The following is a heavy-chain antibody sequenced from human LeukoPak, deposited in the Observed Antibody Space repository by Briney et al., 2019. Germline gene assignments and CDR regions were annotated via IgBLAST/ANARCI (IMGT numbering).Heavy chain of an antibody. V-gene: IGHV3-23*01. Sequence: GGSLRLSCAASGFTFSSYAMSWVRQAPGKGLEWVSAISASGGSTYYADSVKGRFTISRDNSKNTLYLQMNSLRAEDTAVYYCAKSPHCSGGSCYEVDAFDIWGQGTMVTVSP. D-gene: IGHD2-15*01. CDR3: AKSPHCSGGSCYEVDAFDI. CDR1: GFTFSSYA. CDR2: ISASGGST. J-gene: IGHJ3*02.